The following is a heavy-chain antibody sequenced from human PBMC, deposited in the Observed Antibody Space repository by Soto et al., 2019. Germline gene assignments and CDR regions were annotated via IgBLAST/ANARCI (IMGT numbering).Heavy chain of an antibody. CDR2: ISAYNGNT. Sequence: ASVEVSCEESGYTFKSCGSSWVRQAPGQGLEWMGWISAYNGNTNYAQKLQGRVTMTTDTSTSTAYMELRSLRSDDTAVYYCARVPVAGTLDPWGQGTLVTVSS. J-gene: IGHJ5*02. V-gene: IGHV1-18*01. CDR3: ARVPVAGTLDP. D-gene: IGHD6-19*01. CDR1: GYTFKSCG.